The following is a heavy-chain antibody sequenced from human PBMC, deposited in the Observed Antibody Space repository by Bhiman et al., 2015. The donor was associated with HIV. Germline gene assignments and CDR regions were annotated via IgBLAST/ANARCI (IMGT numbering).Heavy chain of an antibody. CDR2: ISWNSGGI. CDR3: ARGRWVGDSRGETFDY. D-gene: IGHD3-22*01. Sequence: EVQLVESGGGLVQPGRSLRLSCAVSGFTFDDYAMHWVRQAPGKGLEWVSGISWNSGGIDYADSVKGRFTISRDNSKNTLYLQMNSLRAEDTAVYYCARGRWVGDSRGETFDYWGQGTLVTVSS. CDR1: GFTFDDYA. V-gene: IGHV3-9*01. J-gene: IGHJ4*02.